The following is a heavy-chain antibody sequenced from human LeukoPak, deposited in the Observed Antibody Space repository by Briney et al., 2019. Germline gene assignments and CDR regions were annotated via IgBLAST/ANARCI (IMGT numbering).Heavy chain of an antibody. Sequence: GGSLRLSCAASGFTFSSYEMNWVGQAPGKGLKGVSYISSSRSTISYADSVKGRFTISRDNAKTSLYLQINSLRAEDTAVYYCARAMVRGVIEYWGQGTLVTV. CDR3: ARAMVRGVIEY. CDR2: ISSSRSTI. V-gene: IGHV3-48*03. CDR1: GFTFSSYE. D-gene: IGHD3-10*01. J-gene: IGHJ4*02.